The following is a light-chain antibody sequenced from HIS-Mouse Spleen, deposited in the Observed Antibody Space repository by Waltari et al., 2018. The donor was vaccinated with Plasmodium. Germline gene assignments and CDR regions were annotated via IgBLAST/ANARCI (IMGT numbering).Light chain of an antibody. CDR1: VLAKKS. V-gene: IGLV3-27*01. Sequence: SYALTQPSSVSVSPGQTARITCSGEVLAKKSARWFQQKPGQAPVLVIYKDSERPSGIPERFSGSSSGTTVTLTISGAQVEDEADYYCYSAADNNLVFGGGTKLTVL. J-gene: IGLJ3*02. CDR3: YSAADNNLV. CDR2: KDS.